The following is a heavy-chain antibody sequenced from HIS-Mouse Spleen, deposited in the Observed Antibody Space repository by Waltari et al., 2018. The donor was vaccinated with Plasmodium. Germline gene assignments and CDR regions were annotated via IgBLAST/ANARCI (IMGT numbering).Heavy chain of an antibody. CDR2: INPNSGGT. CDR3: ARVLGYKAAAGTFVEYFQH. J-gene: IGHJ1*01. D-gene: IGHD6-13*01. V-gene: IGHV1-2*02. CDR1: GYTFTGYY. Sequence: QVQLVQSGAEVKKPGASVKVSCKASGYTFTGYYMHWVRQAPGQGLEWMGWINPNSGGTNHAQKFQGRVTMTRDTSISTAYMERSRLRSDDTAVYYCARVLGYKAAAGTFVEYFQHWGQGTLVTVSS.